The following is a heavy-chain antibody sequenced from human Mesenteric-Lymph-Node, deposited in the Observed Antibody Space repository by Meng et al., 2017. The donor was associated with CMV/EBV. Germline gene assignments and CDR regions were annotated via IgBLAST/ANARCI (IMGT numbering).Heavy chain of an antibody. V-gene: IGHV5-51*01. CDR1: GYSFTSYW. Sequence: GGSLRLSCKGSGYSFTSYWIGWVRQMPGKGLEWMGIIYPGDSDTRYSPSFQGQVTISADKSISTAYLQWSSLKASDTAMYYCARQNEQWLAGRGWFDPWGQGTLVTVSS. J-gene: IGHJ5*02. D-gene: IGHD6-19*01. CDR3: ARQNEQWLAGRGWFDP. CDR2: IYPGDSDT.